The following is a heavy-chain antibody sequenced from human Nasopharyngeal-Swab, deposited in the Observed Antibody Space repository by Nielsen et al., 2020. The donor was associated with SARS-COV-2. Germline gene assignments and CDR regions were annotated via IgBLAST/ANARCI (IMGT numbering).Heavy chain of an antibody. V-gene: IGHV1-2*06. CDR3: ARNDSNGYGY. Sequence: WVRQPPGQGLEWMGRINPNSGGTNYAHKFQGRVTMTRDTSISTAYMELSRLRSDDTAVYYCARNDSNGYGYWGQGTLVTVSS. D-gene: IGHD3-22*01. CDR2: INPNSGGT. J-gene: IGHJ4*02.